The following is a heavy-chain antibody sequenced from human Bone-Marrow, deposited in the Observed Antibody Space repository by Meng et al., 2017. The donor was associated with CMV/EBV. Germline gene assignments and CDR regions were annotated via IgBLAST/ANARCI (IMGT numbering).Heavy chain of an antibody. CDR2: ISSSSYI. D-gene: IGHD3-9*01. CDR3: ARELRYYDILTGYYRCWGFDY. J-gene: IGHJ4*02. Sequence: FSSYSMNWVRQDQGKGLEWVSSISSSSYIYYADSVKGRFTISRDNAKNSLYLQMNSLRAEDTAVYYCARELRYYDILTGYYRCWGFDYWGQGTLVTVSS. CDR1: FSSYS. V-gene: IGHV3-21*01.